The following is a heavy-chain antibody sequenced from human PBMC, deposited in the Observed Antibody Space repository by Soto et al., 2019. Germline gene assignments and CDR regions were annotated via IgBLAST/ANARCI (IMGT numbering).Heavy chain of an antibody. CDR2: IYYSGST. CDR1: GGSISSYY. CDR3: ARDRDSYGMDV. Sequence: QVQLQESGPGLVKPSETLSLTCTVSGGSISSYYWSWIRQPPGKGLEWIGYIYYSGSTNYNPSLKRRVTIPVHTSKNQFSLKLSSVTAADTAVYYCARDRDSYGMDVWGQGTTVTVSS. V-gene: IGHV4-59*01. D-gene: IGHD3-10*01. J-gene: IGHJ6*02.